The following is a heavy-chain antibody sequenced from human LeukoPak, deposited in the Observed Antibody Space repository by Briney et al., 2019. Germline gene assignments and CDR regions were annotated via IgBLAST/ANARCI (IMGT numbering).Heavy chain of an antibody. CDR3: VIASSGWDDAFDI. CDR1: GGSFSGYY. V-gene: IGHV4-34*01. CDR2: IYYSGST. Sequence: SETLSLTCAVYGGSFSGYYWSWIRQPPGKGLEWIGSIYYSGSTYYNPSLKSRVTISVDTSKNQFSLKLSSVTAADTAVYYCVIASSGWDDAFDIWGQGTMVTVPS. J-gene: IGHJ3*02. D-gene: IGHD6-19*01.